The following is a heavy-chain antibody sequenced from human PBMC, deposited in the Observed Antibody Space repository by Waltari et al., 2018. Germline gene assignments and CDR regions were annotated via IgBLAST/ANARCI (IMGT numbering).Heavy chain of an antibody. CDR3: ARGGGDDLGDYYYYMDV. CDR2: LIPIVGTA. Sequence: QVQLVQSGAEVKKPGSSVKVSCKASGGTFSSYAISWVRQAPGQGLEWMGGLIPIVGTANYAQKFQGRVTITTDESTSTAYMELSSLSSEDTAVYYCARGGGDDLGDYYYYMDVWGKGTTVTVSS. CDR1: GGTFSSYA. J-gene: IGHJ6*03. V-gene: IGHV1-69*05. D-gene: IGHD3-10*01.